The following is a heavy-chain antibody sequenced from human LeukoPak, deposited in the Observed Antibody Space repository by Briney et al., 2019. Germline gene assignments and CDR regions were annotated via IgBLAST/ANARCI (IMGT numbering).Heavy chain of an antibody. CDR1: GGSTIINNYY. V-gene: IGHV4-39*01. Sequence: PSGTLSLTCTVSGGSTIINNYYWGWIRQPPGKGLEWIGSVYYSGSTYYNTSLKSRVTISVDTSKNQFSLKLSSVTAADTAVYYCARHHHNHCYDYWGQGTLVTVTS. CDR2: VYYSGST. J-gene: IGHJ4*02. D-gene: IGHD1-1*01. CDR3: ARHHHNHCYDY.